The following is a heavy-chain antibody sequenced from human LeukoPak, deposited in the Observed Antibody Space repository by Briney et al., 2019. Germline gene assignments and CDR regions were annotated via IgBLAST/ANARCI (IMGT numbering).Heavy chain of an antibody. Sequence: GGSLRLSCAASGFTFRNYGMHWVRQAPGKGLEWVTFIRYDGSNKYYADSVKGRFTISRDNSKNTLYLQMNSLRAEDTAVYYCAKGGIAAAAPFDYWGQGTLVTVSS. D-gene: IGHD6-13*01. CDR3: AKGGIAAAAPFDY. V-gene: IGHV3-30*02. CDR2: IRYDGSNK. J-gene: IGHJ4*02. CDR1: GFTFRNYG.